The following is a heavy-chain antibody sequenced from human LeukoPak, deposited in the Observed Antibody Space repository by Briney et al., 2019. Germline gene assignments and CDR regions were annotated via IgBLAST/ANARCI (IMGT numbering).Heavy chain of an antibody. Sequence: SETLSLTCAVYGGSFSGYYWSWIRQPPGKGLEWIGEINHSGSTNYNPSLKSRVTISVDTSKNEFSLKLSSVTAADTAVYYCAREIGYSYGFFDYWGQGTLVTVSS. CDR1: GGSFSGYY. D-gene: IGHD5-18*01. CDR3: AREIGYSYGFFDY. V-gene: IGHV4-34*01. CDR2: INHSGST. J-gene: IGHJ4*02.